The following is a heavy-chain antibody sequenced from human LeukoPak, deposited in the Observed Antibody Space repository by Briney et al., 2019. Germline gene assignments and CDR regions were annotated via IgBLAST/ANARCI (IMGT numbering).Heavy chain of an antibody. Sequence: SETLSLTCAYGGSFSGYYWSWIRQPPGKGLEWIGEINHSGSTYYNPSLKSRVTISVDTSKNQFSLKLSSVTAADTAVYYCASYSGSYSVNPFDYWGQGTLVTVSS. CDR2: INHSGST. J-gene: IGHJ4*02. V-gene: IGHV4-34*01. D-gene: IGHD1-26*01. CDR1: GGSFSGYY. CDR3: ASYSGSYSVNPFDY.